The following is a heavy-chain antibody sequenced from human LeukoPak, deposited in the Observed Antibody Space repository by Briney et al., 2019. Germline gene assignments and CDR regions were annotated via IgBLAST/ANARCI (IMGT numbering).Heavy chain of an antibody. V-gene: IGHV1-69*04. CDR2: IIPILGIA. Sequence: SVTVSCKASGGTFSSYAISWVRQAPGQGLEWMGRIIPILGIANYAQKFQGRVTITADKSTSTAYMELSSLRSEDTAVYYCARVTGKGTGFDYWGQGTLVTVSS. J-gene: IGHJ4*02. D-gene: IGHD1-1*01. CDR3: ARVTGKGTGFDY. CDR1: GGTFSSYA.